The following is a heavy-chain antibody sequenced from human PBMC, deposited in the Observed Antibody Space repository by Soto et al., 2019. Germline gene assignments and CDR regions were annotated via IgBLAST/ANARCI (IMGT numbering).Heavy chain of an antibody. D-gene: IGHD5-18*01. CDR3: ARGQRCYSYGARFGYYYYGMDV. J-gene: IGHJ6*02. CDR1: GGSFSGYY. Sequence: SETLSLTCAVYGGSFSGYYWSWIRQPPGKGLEWIGEINHSGSTNYNPSLKSRITKTVDTSKNQFSLKLSSVTAADTALYYCARGQRCYSYGARFGYYYYGMDVWGQGTTVTVSS. CDR2: INHSGST. V-gene: IGHV4-34*01.